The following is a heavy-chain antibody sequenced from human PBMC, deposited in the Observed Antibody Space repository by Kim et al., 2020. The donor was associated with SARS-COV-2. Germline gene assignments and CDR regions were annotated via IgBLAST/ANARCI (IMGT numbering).Heavy chain of an antibody. J-gene: IGHJ5*02. CDR2: VYYSGST. Sequence: SETLSLTCTVSGGSISNSPYYWGWIRQPPGKGPEWMGYVYYSGSTNYNPSLKSRVTISADTSKNQFSLKLSSMTATDTAVYYCARSGGLAVAREGNWFGPWGQGTPVTVSS. D-gene: IGHD6-19*01. V-gene: IGHV4-39*01. CDR3: ARSGGLAVAREGNWFGP. CDR1: GGSISNSPYY.